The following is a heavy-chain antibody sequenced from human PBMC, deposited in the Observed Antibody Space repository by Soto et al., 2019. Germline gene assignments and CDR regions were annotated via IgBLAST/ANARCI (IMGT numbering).Heavy chain of an antibody. CDR3: ARDRIAAAGTDAFDI. CDR2: IYYSGST. V-gene: IGHV4-31*03. J-gene: IGHJ3*02. Sequence: QVQLQESGPGLVKPSQTLSLTCTVSGGSISSGGYYWSWIRQHPGKGLEWIGYIYYSGSTYYNPSPKSRVTISVDTSKNQFSLKLSAVTAADTAVYYCARDRIAAAGTDAFDIWGQGTMVTVSS. CDR1: GGSISSGGYY. D-gene: IGHD6-13*01.